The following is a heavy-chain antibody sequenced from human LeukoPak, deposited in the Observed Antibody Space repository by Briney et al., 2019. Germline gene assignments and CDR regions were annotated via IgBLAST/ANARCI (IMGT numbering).Heavy chain of an antibody. D-gene: IGHD4-17*01. CDR2: IYYSGST. Sequence: PSETLSLTCTVSGGSISSSSYYWGWIRQPPEKGLEWIGSIYYSGSTYYNPSLKSRVTISVDTSKNQFSLKLSSVTAADTAVYYCARQEQTTVTNAANWFDPWGQGTLVTVSS. V-gene: IGHV4-39*01. CDR3: ARQEQTTVTNAANWFDP. CDR1: GGSISSSSYY. J-gene: IGHJ5*02.